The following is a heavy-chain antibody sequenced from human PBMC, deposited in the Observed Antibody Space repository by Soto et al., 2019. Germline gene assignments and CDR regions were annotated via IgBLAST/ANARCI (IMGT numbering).Heavy chain of an antibody. CDR1: GFTFSNSA. V-gene: IGHV3-23*01. CDR3: AKDITIFGVAYPGGMDV. D-gene: IGHD3-3*01. J-gene: IGHJ6*02. Sequence: PGGSLRLSCAASGFTFSNSAMSWVRQAPGKGLEWVSATSASGGSTYYADSVKGRFTISRDNSKNTLYLQMNRLRAEDTAVYYCAKDITIFGVAYPGGMDVWGQGTTVTVSS. CDR2: TSASGGST.